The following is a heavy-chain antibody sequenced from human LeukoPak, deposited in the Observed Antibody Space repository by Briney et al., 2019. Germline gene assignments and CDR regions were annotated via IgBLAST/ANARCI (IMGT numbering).Heavy chain of an antibody. J-gene: IGHJ5*02. CDR2: ISAYNGNT. V-gene: IGHV1-18*01. CDR3: ARDIGFLDKNWFDP. D-gene: IGHD3/OR15-3a*01. CDR1: GYTFTSYG. Sequence: GASVKVSCKASGYTFTSYGISWVRQAPGQGLEWMGWISAYNGNTNYAQKLQGRVTMTTDTSTSTACMELRSLRSEDTAVYYCARDIGFLDKNWFDPWGQGTLVTVSS.